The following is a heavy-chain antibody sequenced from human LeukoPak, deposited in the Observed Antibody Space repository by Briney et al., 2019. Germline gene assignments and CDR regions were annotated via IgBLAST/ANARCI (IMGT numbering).Heavy chain of an antibody. Sequence: ASVKVSCKASGYTFTGYYMHWVRQAPGQGLEWMGRINPNSGGTNYAQKFQGRVTMTRDTSLSTAYMELSRLRSDDTAVYYCARDSSSTDYYMDVWGKGTTVTVSS. CDR1: GYTFTGYY. D-gene: IGHD6-13*01. CDR2: INPNSGGT. CDR3: ARDSSSTDYYMDV. J-gene: IGHJ6*03. V-gene: IGHV1-2*06.